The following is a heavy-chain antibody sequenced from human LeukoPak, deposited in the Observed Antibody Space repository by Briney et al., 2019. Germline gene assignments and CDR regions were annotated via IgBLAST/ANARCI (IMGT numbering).Heavy chain of an antibody. CDR3: ASSSH. CDR2: INHSGST. CDR1: GGSFSGYH. Sequence: SETLSLTCAVYGGSFSGYHWSWIRQPPGKGLEWIGEINHSGSTNYNPSLKSRVTISVDTSKNQFSLKLSSVTAADTAVYYCASSSHWGQGTLVTVSS. V-gene: IGHV4-34*01. J-gene: IGHJ4*02.